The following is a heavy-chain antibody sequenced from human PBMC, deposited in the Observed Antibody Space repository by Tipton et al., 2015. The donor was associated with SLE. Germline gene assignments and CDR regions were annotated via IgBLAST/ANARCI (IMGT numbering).Heavy chain of an antibody. CDR1: GGSISSYY. V-gene: IGHV4-59*01. J-gene: IGHJ4*02. D-gene: IGHD3-22*01. Sequence: TLSLTCTVSGGSISSYYWSWIRQPPGKGLEWIGYIYYSGSTNYNPSLKSRVTISVDTSKNQFSLKRSSVTAADTAVYYCARANYYDSSGYYYDYWGQGTLVTVSS. CDR2: IYYSGST. CDR3: ARANYYDSSGYYYDY.